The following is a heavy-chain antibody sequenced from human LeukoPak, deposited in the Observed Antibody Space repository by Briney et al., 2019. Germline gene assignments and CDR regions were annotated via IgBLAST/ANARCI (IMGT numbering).Heavy chain of an antibody. CDR1: GGSISSYY. D-gene: IGHD3-3*01. CDR2: IYTSGST. Sequence: SETLSLTCTVSGGSISSYYWSWIRQPAGKGLGWIGRIYTSGSTNYNPSLKSRVTISVDTSKNQFSLKLSSVTAADTAVYYCAASFGVVTEYFQHWGQGTLVTVSS. V-gene: IGHV4-4*07. CDR3: AASFGVVTEYFQH. J-gene: IGHJ1*01.